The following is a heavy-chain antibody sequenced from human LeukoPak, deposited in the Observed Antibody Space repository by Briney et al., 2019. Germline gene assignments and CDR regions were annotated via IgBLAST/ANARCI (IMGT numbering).Heavy chain of an antibody. CDR3: ARILDSVWGELGY. CDR1: GFTVSSNS. V-gene: IGHV3-66*03. Sequence: PGGSLRLSCTVSGFTVSSNSMSWVRQAPGKGLEWVSFIYSSVTHYSDSVKGRFTISRDNSKNTLYLQMNSLRAEDTAVYYCARILDSVWGELGYWGQGTLVTVSS. J-gene: IGHJ4*02. CDR2: IYSSVT. D-gene: IGHD6-19*01.